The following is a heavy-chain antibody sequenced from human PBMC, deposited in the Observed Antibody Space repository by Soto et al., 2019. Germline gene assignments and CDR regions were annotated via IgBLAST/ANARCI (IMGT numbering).Heavy chain of an antibody. J-gene: IGHJ5*02. V-gene: IGHV2-26*01. Sequence: KPSETLSLTCTVSGGSISSGGYYWSWIRQPPGKALEWLAHIFSSDDKSYSTSLRSRLSISKDTSRSQVVLTMTNLDPMDSATYYCALIKDCSRTDCYLASFDPWGQGTLVTVSS. D-gene: IGHD2-2*01. CDR1: GGSISSGGYY. CDR2: IFSSDDK. CDR3: ALIKDCSRTDCYLASFDP.